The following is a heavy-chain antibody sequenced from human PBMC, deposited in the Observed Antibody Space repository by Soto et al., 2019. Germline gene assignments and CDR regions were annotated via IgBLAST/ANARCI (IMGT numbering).Heavy chain of an antibody. CDR3: ATYYDFWSGYDY. J-gene: IGHJ4*02. CDR2: ISWNSGSI. D-gene: IGHD3-3*01. Sequence: GGSLRLSCAASGFTFDDYAMHWVRQAPGKGLEWVSGISWNSGSIGYADSVKGRFTISRDNAKNSLYLQMNSLRAEDTALYYCATYYDFWSGYDYWGQGTLVTVSS. V-gene: IGHV3-9*01. CDR1: GFTFDDYA.